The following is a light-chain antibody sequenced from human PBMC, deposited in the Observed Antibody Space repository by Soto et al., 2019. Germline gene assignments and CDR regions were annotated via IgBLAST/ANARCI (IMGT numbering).Light chain of an antibody. J-gene: IGKJ2*01. CDR1: QSISGW. CDR2: DAF. Sequence: DIPMTQSPSTLSASVGDRVTITCRASQSISGWLAWYQQKPGKAPKLLIYDAFSLQSGVPSRFSGSRSGTGFSLTISSLQPEDFATYYCQQYNKYPYTFGQGTKLEIK. V-gene: IGKV1-5*01. CDR3: QQYNKYPYT.